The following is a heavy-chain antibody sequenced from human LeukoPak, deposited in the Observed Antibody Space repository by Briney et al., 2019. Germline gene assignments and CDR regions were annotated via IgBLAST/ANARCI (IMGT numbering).Heavy chain of an antibody. J-gene: IGHJ3*02. D-gene: IGHD5-24*01. CDR3: ARGFFGYNDAFDI. V-gene: IGHV5-51*01. CDR1: GYGFTSDW. Sequence: GESLKISCKGSGYGFTSDWIGWVRQMPGKGLEWMGIIYPGDSDTRYSPSFQGQVTISADKSISTAYLQWSSLKASDTAMYYCARGFFGYNDAFDIWGQGTMVTVSS. CDR2: IYPGDSDT.